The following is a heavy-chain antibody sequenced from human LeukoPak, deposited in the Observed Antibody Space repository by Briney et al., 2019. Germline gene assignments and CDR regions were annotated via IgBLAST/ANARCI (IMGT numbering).Heavy chain of an antibody. D-gene: IGHD3-10*01. J-gene: IGHJ5*02. CDR3: ARYYRAPHWFDP. CDR1: GGSISSGDYY. CDR2: IYYSGST. Sequence: PSETLSLTCTVSGGSISSGDYYWSWIRQPPGKGLEWIGYIYYSGSTYYNPSLKSRVTISVDTSKNQFSLKLSSVTAADTAVYYCARYYRAPHWFDPWGQGTLVTVSS. V-gene: IGHV4-30-4*08.